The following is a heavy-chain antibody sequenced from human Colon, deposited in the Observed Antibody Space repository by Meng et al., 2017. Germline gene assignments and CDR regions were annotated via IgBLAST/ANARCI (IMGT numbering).Heavy chain of an antibody. Sequence: QLPLQESGSGLVRPSQTLSLTCAVSGGSITSNYWSWIRQPPGKGLEWIGNIYFSGSTNSNPSLKSRVTISVDTSRNQFSLNLRSVTAADTAVYYCAREGGYDLNWFDPWGQGTLVTVSS. CDR1: GGSITSNY. D-gene: IGHD5-12*01. V-gene: IGHV4-59*12. CDR3: AREGGYDLNWFDP. J-gene: IGHJ5*02. CDR2: IYFSGST.